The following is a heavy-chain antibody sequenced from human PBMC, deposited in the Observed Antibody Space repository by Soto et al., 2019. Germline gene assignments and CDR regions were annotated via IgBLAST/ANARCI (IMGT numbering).Heavy chain of an antibody. Sequence: QVQLVESGGGVVQPGRSLRLSCAASGFTFSSYGMHWVRQAPGKGLEWVAVISYDGSNKYYADSVKGRFTISRDNSKNTLYLQMNSLRAGDTAVYYCAKGMDVWGQGTTVTVSS. CDR1: GFTFSSYG. V-gene: IGHV3-30*18. J-gene: IGHJ6*02. CDR3: AKGMDV. CDR2: ISYDGSNK.